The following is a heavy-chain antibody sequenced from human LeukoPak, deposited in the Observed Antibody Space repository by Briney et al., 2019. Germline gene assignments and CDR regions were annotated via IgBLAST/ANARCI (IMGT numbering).Heavy chain of an antibody. D-gene: IGHD2-2*01. V-gene: IGHV4-31*03. Sequence: PSQTLSLTCTVSGGSISSGGYYWSWIRQHPGKGLEWIGYIYYSGSTYYNPSLKSRVTISVDTSKNQFSLKLSSVTAADTAVYYCAREQVPAPNWFDPWGQGTLVTVSS. CDR2: IYYSGST. CDR1: GGSISSGGYY. CDR3: AREQVPAPNWFDP. J-gene: IGHJ5*02.